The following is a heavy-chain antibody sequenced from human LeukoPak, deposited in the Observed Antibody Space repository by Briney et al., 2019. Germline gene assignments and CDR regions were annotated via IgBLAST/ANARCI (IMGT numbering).Heavy chain of an antibody. D-gene: IGHD3-22*01. CDR1: GFTFSSYS. J-gene: IGHJ4*02. CDR2: ISSSSSYI. V-gene: IGHV3-21*03. CDR3: AKDLGYDSSGYSISFDY. Sequence: GGSLRLSCAASGFTFSSYSMNWVRQAPGKGLEWVSSISSSSSYIYYADSVKGRFTISRDNSKNTLYLQMNSLRAEDTAVYYCAKDLGYDSSGYSISFDYWGQGTLVTVSS.